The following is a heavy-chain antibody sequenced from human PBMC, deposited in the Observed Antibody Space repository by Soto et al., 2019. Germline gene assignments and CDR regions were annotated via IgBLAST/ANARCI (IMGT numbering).Heavy chain of an antibody. CDR2: ISQGGST. D-gene: IGHD2-15*01. CDR1: GGPFSGYY. CDR3: ARERQRGYCTGGDCYSYFDY. V-gene: IGHV4-34*01. J-gene: IGHJ4*02. Sequence: QVQLQQWGAGLLKPSETLSLTCAIYGGPFSGYYWNWIRQPPGKGLEWIGEISQGGSTNYNPSLKSRVTMSVDTSKNQFSLKLSSVTAAATAVYYCARERQRGYCTGGDCYSYFDYWGQGTQVIVSS.